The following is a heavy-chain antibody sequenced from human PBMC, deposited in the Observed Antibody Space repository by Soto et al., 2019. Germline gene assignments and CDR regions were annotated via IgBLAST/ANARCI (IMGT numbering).Heavy chain of an antibody. J-gene: IGHJ6*03. V-gene: IGHV3-33*01. CDR2: IWYDGSNK. CDR1: GFTFSSYA. CDR3: ARDAGGDDHNYYMDV. D-gene: IGHD4-17*01. Sequence: QVQLVESGGGVVQPGRSLRLSCAASGFTFSSYAMHWVRQAPGKGLEWVTIIWYDGSNKNYADSVKGRFTISRDNSKNTVYLQMNSLRGEDTAVYYCARDAGGDDHNYYMDVWGKGTTVTVSS.